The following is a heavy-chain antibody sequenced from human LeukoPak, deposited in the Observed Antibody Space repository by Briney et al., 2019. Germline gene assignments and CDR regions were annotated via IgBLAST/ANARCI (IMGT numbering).Heavy chain of an antibody. V-gene: IGHV3-23*01. CDR3: AKSTHDYGDSPFDY. D-gene: IGHD4-17*01. CDR2: ISGSGGST. J-gene: IGHJ4*02. CDR1: GFMFSRLG. Sequence: GGSLRLSCTASGFMFSRLGMQWVRQAPGKGLEWVSAISGSGGSTYYADSVKGRFTISRDNSKNTLYLQMNSLRAEDTAVYYCAKSTHDYGDSPFDYWGQGTLVTVSS.